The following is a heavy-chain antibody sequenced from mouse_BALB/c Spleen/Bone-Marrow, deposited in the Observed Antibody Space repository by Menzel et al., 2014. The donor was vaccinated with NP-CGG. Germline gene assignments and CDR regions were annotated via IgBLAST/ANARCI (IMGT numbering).Heavy chain of an antibody. D-gene: IGHD2-4*01. J-gene: IGHJ4*01. Sequence: EVQLQQSGAALVKPGASVKSSCTASGFNIKDTYMHWVKQRPEQGLEWTGRIDPANGDTKYDPKFQGKATITADTSSNTASLQLSSLTSEDTAVYYCARYLIFYDYDEAMDYWGQGTSVTVSS. V-gene: IGHV14-3*02. CDR1: GFNIKDTY. CDR2: IDPANGDT. CDR3: ARYLIFYDYDEAMDY.